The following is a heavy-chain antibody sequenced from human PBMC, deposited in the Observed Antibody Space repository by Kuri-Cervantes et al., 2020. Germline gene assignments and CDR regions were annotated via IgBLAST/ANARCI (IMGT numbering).Heavy chain of an antibody. J-gene: IGHJ3*01. Sequence: SETLSLTCTVSGSSVSSGSYYWSWIRQPPGKGLEWIGYIYYSGSTNYNPSLKSRVTISLEKSKNQISLRLSSVTAADSAVYYCVRSRDKYDTSGYRGGFDVWGRGTMVTVSS. CDR2: IYYSGST. D-gene: IGHD3-22*01. CDR3: VRSRDKYDTSGYRGGFDV. CDR1: GSSVSSGSYY. V-gene: IGHV4-61*01.